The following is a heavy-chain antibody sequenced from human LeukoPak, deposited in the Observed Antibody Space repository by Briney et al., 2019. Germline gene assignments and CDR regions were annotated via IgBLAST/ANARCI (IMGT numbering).Heavy chain of an antibody. J-gene: IGHJ4*02. Sequence: PSETLSLTGAVYGGSFSGYYWSWLRQPPGKGRVWNGEINHSGSTNYNPSLKSRVTISVDTSKNQFSLKLSSVTAAETAAYYCARVKGWLLTHFAYWGQGTLVTVSS. CDR1: GGSFSGYY. CDR2: INHSGST. CDR3: ARVKGWLLTHFAY. V-gene: IGHV4-34*01. D-gene: IGHD4/OR15-4a*01.